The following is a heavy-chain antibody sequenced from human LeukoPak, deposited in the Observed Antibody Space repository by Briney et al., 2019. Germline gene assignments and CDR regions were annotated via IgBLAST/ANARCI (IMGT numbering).Heavy chain of an antibody. CDR3: ATKGTGLSDY. CDR1: GFTFSSYT. D-gene: IGHD1-1*01. J-gene: IGHJ4*02. CDR2: ISISGGST. Sequence: PGGSLRLSCAASGFTFSSYTMSWVRQAPGKGLEWVSGISISGGSTYYADSVKGRFTISRDNSKNTLYLQMNGLRAEDTAAYYCATKGTGLSDYRGQGTLGTVSS. V-gene: IGHV3-23*01.